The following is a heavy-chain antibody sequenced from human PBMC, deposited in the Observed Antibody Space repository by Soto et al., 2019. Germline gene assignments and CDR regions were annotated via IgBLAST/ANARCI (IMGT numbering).Heavy chain of an antibody. V-gene: IGHV4-61*03. D-gene: IGHD6-6*01. J-gene: IGHJ4*02. CDR2: IYNTGST. CDR3: AREYSNSPEAFDF. Sequence: QVQLQESGPGLVKPSETLSLTCTVSGVSVNSDNYYWSWIRQPPGKGLEWIGHIYNTGSTAYNPSLKSRVTISLDTSRNHFSLSLSSVTAADTAVFYCAREYSNSPEAFDFWGRGTLVTVSS. CDR1: GVSVNSDNYY.